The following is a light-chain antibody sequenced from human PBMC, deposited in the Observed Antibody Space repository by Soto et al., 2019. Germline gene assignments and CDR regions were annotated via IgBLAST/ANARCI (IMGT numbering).Light chain of an antibody. Sequence: EIGMSQSPGTLSLSPGERATLSCRASQSVSSSYLAWYQQKPGQAPRLLIYGASSRATGIPDRFSGSGSGTDFTLTISRLEPEDFAVYYCHQYGSSAWTFGQGTKVAIK. V-gene: IGKV3-20*01. J-gene: IGKJ1*01. CDR2: GAS. CDR1: QSVSSSY. CDR3: HQYGSSAWT.